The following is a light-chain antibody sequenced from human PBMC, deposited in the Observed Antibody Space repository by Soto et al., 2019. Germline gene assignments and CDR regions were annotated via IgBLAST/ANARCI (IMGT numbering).Light chain of an antibody. CDR3: QKFNRAPWT. CDR2: AAS. Sequence: DIQMTQSPSSLSASVGDRVTITCRASQGISTYLAWYQQKSGKVPKLLIYAASTLQSGVPSRFSGSGSGTDFTLSISSLQPEDVATYYCQKFNRAPWTFGQGTKVEIK. V-gene: IGKV1-27*01. CDR1: QGISTY. J-gene: IGKJ1*01.